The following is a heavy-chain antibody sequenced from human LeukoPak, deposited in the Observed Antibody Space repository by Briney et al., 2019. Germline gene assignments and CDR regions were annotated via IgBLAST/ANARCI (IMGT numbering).Heavy chain of an antibody. CDR3: ARDYNNWYFDL. V-gene: IGHV4-4*07. J-gene: IGHJ2*01. CDR1: GDSISSYY. CDR2: IYPSGSA. D-gene: IGHD5-24*01. Sequence: PSETLSLTCDVSGDSISSYYWSWIRQPAGKGLEWLGRIYPSGSANYNPSLKSRGTMSVDTSKNQFSLRLSSVTAADTAVHFCARDYNNWYFDLWGRGTLVTVSS.